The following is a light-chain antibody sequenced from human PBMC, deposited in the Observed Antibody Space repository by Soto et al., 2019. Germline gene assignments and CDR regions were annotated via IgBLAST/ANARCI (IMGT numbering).Light chain of an antibody. V-gene: IGKV1-5*01. Sequence: IQMTHSPSTLSASLGDRVTITCGASQSISSWLAWYQQKPGKAPKLLIYDASSLESGVPSRFSGSGSGTEFTLTISSLQPDDFATYYCQQYNSYSLTFGQGTKVDIK. CDR1: QSISSW. CDR3: QQYNSYSLT. CDR2: DAS. J-gene: IGKJ1*01.